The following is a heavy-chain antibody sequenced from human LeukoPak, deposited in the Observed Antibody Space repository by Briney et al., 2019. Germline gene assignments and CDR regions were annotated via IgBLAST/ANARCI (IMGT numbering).Heavy chain of an antibody. CDR3: ARSQSGVFDV. D-gene: IGHD2-8*01. CDR2: LNGDGTNI. CDR1: GFTFSNYW. V-gene: IGHV3-74*01. J-gene: IGHJ3*01. Sequence: GGSLRLSCAASGFTFSNYWMQWVRQVPGKGLVWVSRLNGDGTNIIYADSVKGRFTISRDNAENTLYLQMNSLRAEDTALYYCARSQSGVFDVWGQGTMVTVSS.